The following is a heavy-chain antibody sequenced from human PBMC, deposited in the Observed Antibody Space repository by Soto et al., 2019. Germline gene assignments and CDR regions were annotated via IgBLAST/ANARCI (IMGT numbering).Heavy chain of an antibody. CDR3: ASGTLFCAGDCYFEH. CDR2: IIPVLGTI. Sequence: QVQLVQSGPEVKKPGSSVNISCTAPKTTFSDYGLNWVRQAPGQGLEWMGGIIPVLGTINYAQKFQGSVTINADKSSNTVYMAVSSLTSEDTAVYYCASGTLFCAGDCYFEHWGLGTVVTVSS. V-gene: IGHV1-69*06. D-gene: IGHD2-21*02. J-gene: IGHJ4*02. CDR1: KTTFSDYG.